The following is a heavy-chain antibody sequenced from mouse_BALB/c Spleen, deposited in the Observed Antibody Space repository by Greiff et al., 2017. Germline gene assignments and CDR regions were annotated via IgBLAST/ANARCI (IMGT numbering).Heavy chain of an antibody. V-gene: IGHV1S81*02. CDR2: INPSNGRT. CDR1: GYTFTSYW. J-gene: IGHJ4*01. CDR3: ARSYYRYDYYAMDY. Sequence: QVQLKQPGAELVKPGASVKLSCKASGYTFTSYWMHWVKQRPGQGLEWIGEINPSNGRTNYNEKFKSKATLTVDKSSSTAYMQLSSLTSEDSAVYYCARSYYRYDYYAMDYWGQGTSVTVSS. D-gene: IGHD2-14*01.